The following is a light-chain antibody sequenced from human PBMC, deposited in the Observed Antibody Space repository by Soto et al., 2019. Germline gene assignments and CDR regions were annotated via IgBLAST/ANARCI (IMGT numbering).Light chain of an antibody. J-gene: IGLJ1*01. V-gene: IGLV1-40*01. CDR3: SSYTNIKTRACV. Sequence: QSVLTQPPSVSGAPGQRVTISCTGSSSNIGAGYDVHWYQQLPGTAPKLLIYGNSNRPSGVPDRFSGSKSGTSASLAITGLQAEDEAEYSCSSYTNIKTRACVFGTGTKVTVL. CDR1: SSNIGAGYD. CDR2: GNS.